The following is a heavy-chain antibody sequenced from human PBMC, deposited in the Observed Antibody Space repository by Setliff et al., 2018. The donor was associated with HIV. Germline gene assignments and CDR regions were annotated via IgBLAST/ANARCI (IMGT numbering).Heavy chain of an antibody. V-gene: IGHV4-38-2*01. CDR2: IYHTGST. CDR3: ARHRRYDSSGYRPYYFDY. CDR1: GFSISSRYY. J-gene: IGHJ4*02. Sequence: SETLSLTCDVSGFSISSRYYWGWIRQSPGKGLEWIGNIYHTGSTNYSPSLRSRVTISVDTSRNQFSLDLTSVTAADTAFYYCARHRRYDSSGYRPYYFDYWGPGTLVTVSS. D-gene: IGHD3-22*01.